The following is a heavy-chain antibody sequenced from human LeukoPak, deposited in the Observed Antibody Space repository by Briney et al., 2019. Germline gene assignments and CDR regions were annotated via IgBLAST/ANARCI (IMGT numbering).Heavy chain of an antibody. CDR2: IYYSGST. CDR1: GGSISSYY. CDR3: ARRGSGWARAFDI. D-gene: IGHD6-19*01. J-gene: IGHJ3*02. Sequence: SETLSLTCTVSGGSISSYYWSWIRQPPGKGLEWIGYIYYSGSTNYNPSLKSRVTMSVDTSKNQFSLKLSSVTAADTAVYYCARRGSGWARAFDIWGQGTMVTVSS. V-gene: IGHV4-59*01.